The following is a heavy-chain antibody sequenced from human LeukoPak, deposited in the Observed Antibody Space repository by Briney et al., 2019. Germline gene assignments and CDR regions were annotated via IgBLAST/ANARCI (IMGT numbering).Heavy chain of an antibody. D-gene: IGHD2-15*01. V-gene: IGHV4-38-2*01. Sequence: PSETLSLTCAVSGYSISSGYYWGWIRQPRGKGLVWFASIYQSGSTYYNPSLKSRVTISVDTPKNQFSLKLISVTAAATAVYYCAWLIHYSGGSCSDGAWFDPWGEGALITVSS. J-gene: IGHJ5*02. CDR2: IYQSGST. CDR3: AWLIHYSGGSCSDGAWFDP. CDR1: GYSISSGYY.